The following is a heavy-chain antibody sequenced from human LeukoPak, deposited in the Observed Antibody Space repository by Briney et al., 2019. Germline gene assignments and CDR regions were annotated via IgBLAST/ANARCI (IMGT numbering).Heavy chain of an antibody. Sequence: GGSLRLSCAASGFTFSSYSMNWVRQAPGKGLEWDSSISSSSSYIYYADSVKGRFTISRDNAKNSLYLQMDSLRAEDTAVYYCARDSYYPQSPFDYWGQGTLVTVSS. CDR2: ISSSSSYI. D-gene: IGHD3-10*01. CDR1: GFTFSSYS. CDR3: ARDSYYPQSPFDY. J-gene: IGHJ4*02. V-gene: IGHV3-21*01.